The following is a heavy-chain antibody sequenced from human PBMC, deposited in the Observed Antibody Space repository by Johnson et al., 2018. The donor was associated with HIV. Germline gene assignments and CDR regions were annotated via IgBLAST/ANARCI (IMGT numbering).Heavy chain of an antibody. J-gene: IGHJ3*02. V-gene: IGHV3-30*03. CDR1: GFIFSTYA. D-gene: IGHD3-22*01. Sequence: QVQLVESGGCVVRPGGSLRLSCAASGFIFSTYAMHWVRQVPGKGLEWVALISYDGTDKYYADSVKGRFTISRDNSKNTLYLQMNSLRAEDTAVYYCARDVANYYDPGAFDIWGQGTMVTVSS. CDR2: ISYDGTDK. CDR3: ARDVANYYDPGAFDI.